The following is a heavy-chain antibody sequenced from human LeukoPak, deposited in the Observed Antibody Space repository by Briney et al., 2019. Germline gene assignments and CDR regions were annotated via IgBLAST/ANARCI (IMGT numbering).Heavy chain of an antibody. Sequence: PGRSLRLSCAASGFTFSSYGMHWVSQAPGKGLEWVAVISHVGSNKYYADSVKGRLTISRDNSKNTLYLQMNSLRAEDTAVYYCAKDHLYYDSSGYPYWGQGTLVTVSS. V-gene: IGHV3-30*18. CDR2: ISHVGSNK. J-gene: IGHJ4*02. CDR3: AKDHLYYDSSGYPY. D-gene: IGHD3-22*01. CDR1: GFTFSSYG.